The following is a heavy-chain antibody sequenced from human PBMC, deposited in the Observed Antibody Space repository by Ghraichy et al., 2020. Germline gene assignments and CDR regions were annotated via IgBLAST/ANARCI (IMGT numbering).Heavy chain of an antibody. V-gene: IGHV4-30-4*01. D-gene: IGHD1-26*01. CDR2: IYYSGST. CDR3: ARDQGAPVGYYYGMDV. Sequence: LRLSCTVSGGSISSGDYYWSWIRQPPGKGLEWIGYIYYSGSTYYNPSLKSRATISVDTSKNQFSLKLSSVTAADTAVYYCARDQGAPVGYYYGMDVWGQGTTVTLSS. CDR1: GGSISSGDYY. J-gene: IGHJ6*02.